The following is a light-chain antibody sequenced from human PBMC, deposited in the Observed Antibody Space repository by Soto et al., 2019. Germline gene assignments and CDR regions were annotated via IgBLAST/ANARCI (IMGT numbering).Light chain of an antibody. CDR2: DVA. CDR1: SSDVGGSNF. CDR3: VSYTSSTTYV. V-gene: IGLV2-14*03. Sequence: SALTXPASVSDSPGQSITISCTGTSSDVGGSNFVSWYQQHPGKPPKLIIYDVANRPSGVSNRFSGSKSGSTASLIISRLQTEDEADYYCVSYTSSTTYVFGTGTKVTV. J-gene: IGLJ1*01.